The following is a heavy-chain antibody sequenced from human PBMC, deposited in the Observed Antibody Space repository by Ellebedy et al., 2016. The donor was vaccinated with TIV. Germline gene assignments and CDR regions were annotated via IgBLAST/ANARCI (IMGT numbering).Heavy chain of an antibody. CDR3: ARVSYCGGDCYVDAFDI. D-gene: IGHD2-21*02. CDR1: GFTFSSYA. CDR2: IYSGGTP. Sequence: GESLKISCAASGFTFSSYAMSWVRQAPGKGLEWVSVIYSGGTPYYADSVKGRFTIPRHNSKNLLFLQMNSLTTEDTAVYYCARVSYCGGDCYVDAFDIWGQGTMVAVSS. V-gene: IGHV3-23*03. J-gene: IGHJ3*02.